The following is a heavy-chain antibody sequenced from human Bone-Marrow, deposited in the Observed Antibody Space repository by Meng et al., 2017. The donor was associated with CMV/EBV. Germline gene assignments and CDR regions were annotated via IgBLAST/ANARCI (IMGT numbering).Heavy chain of an antibody. J-gene: IGHJ5*02. V-gene: IGHV4-39*07. CDR1: YY. CDR2: IYYSGST. Sequence: YYWGWIGQPPGKGLEWIGSIYYSGSTYYNPSLKSRVTISVDTSKNQFSLKLSSVTAADTAVYYCARETRGLITMVRGVIITGNWFDPWGQGTLVTVSS. CDR3: ARETRGLITMVRGVIITGNWFDP. D-gene: IGHD3-10*01.